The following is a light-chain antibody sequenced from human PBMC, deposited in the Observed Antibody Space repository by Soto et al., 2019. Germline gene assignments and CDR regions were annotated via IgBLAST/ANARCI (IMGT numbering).Light chain of an antibody. J-gene: IGLJ2*01. V-gene: IGLV2-8*01. CDR3: SSYAGSHTFV. CDR2: EVN. Sequence: QSVLTQPPSASGSPGQSVTISCTGTSSDVGGYNYVSWYQQHPGKAPKLMIYEVNKRPSGVPDRFSGSKSGNTASLTVSGLQAEDEADYYCSSYAGSHTFVFGGGTKLTVL. CDR1: SSDVGGYNY.